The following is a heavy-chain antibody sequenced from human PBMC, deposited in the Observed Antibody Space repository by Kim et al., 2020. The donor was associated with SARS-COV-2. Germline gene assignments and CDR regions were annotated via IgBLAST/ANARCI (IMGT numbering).Heavy chain of an antibody. CDR1: GFTFSSYA. J-gene: IGHJ5*02. V-gene: IGHV3-30*04. CDR2: ISYDGSNK. Sequence: GGSLRLSCAASGFTFSSYAMHWVRQAPGKGLEWVAVISYDGSNKYYADSVKGRFTISRDNSKNTLYLQMNSLRAEDTAVYYCARDPLCSSTSCYFGWFDPWGQGTLVTVSS. CDR3: ARDPLCSSTSCYFGWFDP. D-gene: IGHD2-2*01.